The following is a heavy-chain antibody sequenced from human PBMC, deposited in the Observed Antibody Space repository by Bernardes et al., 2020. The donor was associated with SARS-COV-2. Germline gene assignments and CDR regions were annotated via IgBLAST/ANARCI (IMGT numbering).Heavy chain of an antibody. D-gene: IGHD2-21*01. CDR1: GLIRYC. CDR2: TENAWRRI. Sequence: GGSLRLSCVASGLIRYCMHWDCHAPGKGLVLVSRTENAWRRINYADSVGGRFTISIYNANDTLYLQMNSLTDDDTAEYYSARDLGGASDYWGQGTLVTVSS. CDR3: ARDLGGASDY. J-gene: IGHJ4*02. V-gene: IGHV3-74*01.